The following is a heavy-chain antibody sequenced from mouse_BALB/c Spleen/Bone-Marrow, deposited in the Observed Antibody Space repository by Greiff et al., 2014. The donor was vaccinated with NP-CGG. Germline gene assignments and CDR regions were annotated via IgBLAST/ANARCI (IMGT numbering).Heavy chain of an antibody. V-gene: IGHV1-4*01. D-gene: IGHD2-1*01. J-gene: IGHJ4*01. CDR3: ARVYGNYDAMDY. Sequence: QVLLQQSGAELARPGASVKMSCRASGYTFTTYTMHWVKQRPGQGLEWIGYINPSSGYTYYNQKFKDEATLTADKSSSAAYLQLSSLTSEDSAVYYCARVYGNYDAMDYWGQGTSVTVSS. CDR1: GYTFTTYT. CDR2: INPSSGYT.